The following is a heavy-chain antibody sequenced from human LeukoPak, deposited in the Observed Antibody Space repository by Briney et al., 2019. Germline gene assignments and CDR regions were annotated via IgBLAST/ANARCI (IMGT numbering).Heavy chain of an antibody. CDR3: ARKWSSRDWFDP. D-gene: IGHD2-8*01. J-gene: IGHJ5*02. V-gene: IGHV1-46*01. CDR2: INPKGDIT. Sequence: ASVKVSCRTSGYIFTTYSIHWVRQAPGQGLEWMGIINPKGDITTYAQRFQGRVSMTSHSSTATAYMELSGLSSEDTAIYYCARKWSSRDWFDPWGQGTLLTVSS. CDR1: GYIFTTYS.